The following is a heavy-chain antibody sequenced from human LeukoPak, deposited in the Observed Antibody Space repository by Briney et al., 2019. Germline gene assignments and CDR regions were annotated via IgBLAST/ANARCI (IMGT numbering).Heavy chain of an antibody. CDR2: INTNTGNP. CDR3: ARSIAVAGTAYFDY. V-gene: IGHV7-4-1*02. D-gene: IGHD6-19*01. J-gene: IGHJ4*02. CDR1: GYTFTSYA. Sequence: ASVKVSCKASGYTFTSYAMNWVRQAPGQGLEWMGWINTNTGNPTYAQGFTGRFVFSLDTSVSTAYLQISSLKAEDTAVYYCARSIAVAGTAYFDYWGQGTLVTVSS.